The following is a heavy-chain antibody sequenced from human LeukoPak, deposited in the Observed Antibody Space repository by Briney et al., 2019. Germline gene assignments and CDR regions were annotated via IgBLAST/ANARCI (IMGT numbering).Heavy chain of an antibody. CDR3: VRGCGRASCPYFFDS. V-gene: IGHV3-7*01. CDR1: GFIFSTYR. J-gene: IGHJ4*01. D-gene: IGHD2-2*01. Sequence: PGGSLRLSCAASGFIFSTYRMSWVRQAPGKGLEWVATIRQDGSETHYVGSVRGRFTISRDNAKNSLYLQVNSLRAEDTAVYYCVRGCGRASCPYFFDSWGHGSLVTVSS. CDR2: IRQDGSET.